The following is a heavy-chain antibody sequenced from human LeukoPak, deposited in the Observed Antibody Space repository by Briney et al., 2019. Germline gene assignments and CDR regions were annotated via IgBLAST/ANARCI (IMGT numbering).Heavy chain of an antibody. J-gene: IGHJ4*02. D-gene: IGHD2-21*02. CDR3: AREVTPYY. V-gene: IGHV3-53*01. CDR2: IYTGGGR. Sequence: GGSLRLSCAASGFTVSSYYMNWVRQAPGKELEWVSVIYTGGGRYYADSVRGRFTISRDNAKNSLYLQMNSLRAEDTAVYYCAREVTPYYWGQGTLVTVSS. CDR1: GFTVSSYY.